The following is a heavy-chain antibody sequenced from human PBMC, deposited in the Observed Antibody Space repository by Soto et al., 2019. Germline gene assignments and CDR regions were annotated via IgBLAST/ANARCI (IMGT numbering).Heavy chain of an antibody. Sequence: SETLSLTCTVSGRSISSYYWSWIRLPPGKGLEWIGYIYYSGSTNYNPSLKSRVTISVDTSKNQVSLKLSSVTAADTAVYYCARQPTYYYDSSGYTPFDPWGQGTLVTVSS. V-gene: IGHV4-59*08. CDR1: GRSISSYY. CDR2: IYYSGST. J-gene: IGHJ5*02. CDR3: ARQPTYYYDSSGYTPFDP. D-gene: IGHD3-22*01.